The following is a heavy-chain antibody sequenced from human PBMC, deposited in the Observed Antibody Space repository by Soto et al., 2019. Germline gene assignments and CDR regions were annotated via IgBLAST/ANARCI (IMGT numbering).Heavy chain of an antibody. CDR3: ARQTGGAQRVNID. CDR1: GDSISSSSYF. V-gene: IGHV4-39*01. CDR2: IFYSGGT. J-gene: IGHJ4*02. D-gene: IGHD3-16*01. Sequence: QLKLQESGPGLVKPSETLSLPCTVSGDSISSSSYFWGWIRQPPGKGLGWFGSIFYSGGTYYNPSLKSRVTISVDTSKNQFSLKLSSVTAADTAVFYCARQTGGAQRVNIDWGQGTLVTVSS.